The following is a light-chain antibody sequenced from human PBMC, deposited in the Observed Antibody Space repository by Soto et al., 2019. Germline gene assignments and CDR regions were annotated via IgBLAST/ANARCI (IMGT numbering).Light chain of an antibody. CDR3: CSYGGSRAV. J-gene: IGLJ7*01. V-gene: IGLV2-23*02. CDR1: SSDVGSHNL. CDR2: EVS. Sequence: QSALTQPASVSGSPGQSITISCTGTSSDVGSHNLVSWYQQHPGQAPKLMIYEVSKRPLGVSTRFSASKSGNTASLTISGLQAEGEAADYCCSYGGSRAVFGGGTQLTVL.